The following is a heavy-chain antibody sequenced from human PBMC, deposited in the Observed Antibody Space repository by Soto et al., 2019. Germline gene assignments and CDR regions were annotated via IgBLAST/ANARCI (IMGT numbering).Heavy chain of an antibody. CDR2: IYHSGST. CDR3: ARFSPVAAMVYVDP. CDR1: VGSISSSNW. Sequence: SETLSLTCSVSVGSISSSNWWSWVRQPPGKGLEWIGEIYHSGSTNYNPSLKSRVTISVDKSKNQFSLKLSSVTAADTAVYYCARFSPVAAMVYVDPWGQGNLVTVS. D-gene: IGHD2-15*01. J-gene: IGHJ5*02. V-gene: IGHV4-4*02.